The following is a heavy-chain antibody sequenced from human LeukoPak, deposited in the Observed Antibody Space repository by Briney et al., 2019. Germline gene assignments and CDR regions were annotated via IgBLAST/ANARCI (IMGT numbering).Heavy chain of an antibody. Sequence: GGSLRLSXAASGFTFSDYYMSWIRQAPGKGLEWVSYISSSGSTIYYADSVKGRFTISRDNAKNSLYLQMNSLRAEDTAVYYCASAGVYDFWSGTLKGAFDPWGQRTLVTVSS. CDR3: ASAGVYDFWSGTLKGAFDP. CDR2: ISSSGSTI. V-gene: IGHV3-11*04. D-gene: IGHD3-3*01. J-gene: IGHJ5*02. CDR1: GFTFSDYY.